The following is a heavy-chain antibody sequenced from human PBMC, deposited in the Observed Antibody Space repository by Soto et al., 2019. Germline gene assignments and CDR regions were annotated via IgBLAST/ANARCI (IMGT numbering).Heavy chain of an antibody. V-gene: IGHV3-30-3*01. D-gene: IGHD1-26*01. Sequence: QVQLVESGGGVVQPGRSLRLSCAASGFTFSSYAMHWVRQAPGKGLEWVAVISYDGSNKYYADSVKGRFTISRDNSKNTLYLQMNSLRAEDTAVYYCARDYGPGGGATIDYWGQGTLVTVSS. J-gene: IGHJ4*02. CDR1: GFTFSSYA. CDR2: ISYDGSNK. CDR3: ARDYGPGGGATIDY.